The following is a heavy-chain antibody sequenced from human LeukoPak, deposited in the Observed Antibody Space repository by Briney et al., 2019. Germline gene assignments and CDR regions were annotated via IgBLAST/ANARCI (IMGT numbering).Heavy chain of an antibody. J-gene: IGHJ5*02. D-gene: IGHD3-10*01. V-gene: IGHV3-21*04. CDR3: VRQIPGSGQGFDP. CDR2: ISSSSSYI. Sequence: GGSLRLSCAASGFTFSSYSMNWVRQAPGKGLEWVSSISSSSSYIYYADSVKGRFTISRDSSQNTLSLQMNSLRADDTAVYYCVRQIPGSGQGFDPWGQGILVVVSS. CDR1: GFTFSSYS.